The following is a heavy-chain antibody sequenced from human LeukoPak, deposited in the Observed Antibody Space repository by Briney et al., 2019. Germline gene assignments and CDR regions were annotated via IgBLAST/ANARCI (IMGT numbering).Heavy chain of an antibody. V-gene: IGHV3-7*04. D-gene: IGHD2-15*01. CDR3: ARGPSGGNGFSY. CDR2: IKHDGSER. CDR1: GFTFSSYW. Sequence: PGGSLRLSCAASGFTFSSYWMSWVRQAPGKGLEWVANIKHDGSERYYVDSEKGRFTISRDNVKNSLYLRMNSLRAVDTAVYYCARGPSGGNGFSYWGLGTLVTVSS. J-gene: IGHJ4*02.